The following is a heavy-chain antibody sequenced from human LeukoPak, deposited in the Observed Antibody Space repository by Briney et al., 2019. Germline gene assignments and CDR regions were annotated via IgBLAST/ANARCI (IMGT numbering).Heavy chain of an antibody. CDR1: GYSFTSYW. Sequence: GESLKISCKGSGYSFTSYWIGWVRQMPGKGLEWMGIIYPGDSDTRYSPSFQGQVTISADKSISTANLQWSSLKASDTAMYYCASLRVGATGEDWFDPWGQGTLVTVSS. J-gene: IGHJ5*02. V-gene: IGHV5-51*01. D-gene: IGHD1-26*01. CDR3: ASLRVGATGEDWFDP. CDR2: IYPGDSDT.